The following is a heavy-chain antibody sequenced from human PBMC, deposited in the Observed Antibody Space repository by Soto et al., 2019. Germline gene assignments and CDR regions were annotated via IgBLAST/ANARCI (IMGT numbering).Heavy chain of an antibody. CDR1: GFTFEDHG. CDR2: INWSGSST. V-gene: IGHV3-20*04. Sequence: ESGGGVVRPGGSLRLSCAASGFTFEDHGMTWVRQVPGKGLEWVAEINWSGSSTSYADSVKGRFTISRDNAKNSLYLQMNSLGAEDTALYFCARDGGVAVAVDASDIWGQGTMVTVSS. D-gene: IGHD6-19*01. J-gene: IGHJ3*02. CDR3: ARDGGVAVAVDASDI.